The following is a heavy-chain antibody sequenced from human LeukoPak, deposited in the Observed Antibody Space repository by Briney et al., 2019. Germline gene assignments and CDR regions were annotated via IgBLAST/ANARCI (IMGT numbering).Heavy chain of an antibody. CDR2: IYISGST. V-gene: IGHV4-61*02. CDR1: GGSIKSDSYY. D-gene: IGHD5-18*01. J-gene: IGHJ5*02. CDR3: ARGGYGDWFDP. Sequence: SQTLSLTCSVSGGSIKSDSYYWSWFRQSAGRGLEWIGRIYISGSTNYNPSLKSRLTISVDMSKNQFSLKLRSVTAADTAVYYCARGGYGDWFDPWGQGTLVTVSS.